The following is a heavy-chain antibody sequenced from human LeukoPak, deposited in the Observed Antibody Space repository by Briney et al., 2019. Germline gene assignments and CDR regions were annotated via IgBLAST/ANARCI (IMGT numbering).Heavy chain of an antibody. CDR1: GFTFSDYW. D-gene: IGHD3-22*01. V-gene: IGHV3-74*01. J-gene: IGHJ4*02. Sequence: PGGSLRLSCAASGFTFSDYWMHWVRQAPGKGLVWVSRIGPDGTNTICADSVTGRFTMSRDNAKSTLYLHMNTLRDEDTAVYYCARLRVSETYYYDYWGQGILVTVSS. CDR2: IGPDGTNT. CDR3: ARLRVSETYYYDY.